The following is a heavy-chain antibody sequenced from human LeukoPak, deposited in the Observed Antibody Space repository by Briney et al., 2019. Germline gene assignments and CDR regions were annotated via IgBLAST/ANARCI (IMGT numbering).Heavy chain of an antibody. CDR3: ARGPFRNVDIAMVASRFVS. CDR1: GYTFSGYY. CDR2: INPNSGDT. Sequence: ASVKVSCKASGYTFSGYYLHWVRQAPGQGLEWMGWINPNSGDTNYSQKFQGRVTMTKDTSITSAYMELSSLRSDDTALYYCARGPFRNVDIAMVASRFVSWRQGTLVTVSS. J-gene: IGHJ5*01. D-gene: IGHD5-18*01. V-gene: IGHV1-2*02.